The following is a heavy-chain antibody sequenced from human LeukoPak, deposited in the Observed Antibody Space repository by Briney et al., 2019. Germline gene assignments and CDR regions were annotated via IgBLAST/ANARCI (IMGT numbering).Heavy chain of an antibody. CDR1: GGTFSSYA. CDR2: IIPIFGTA. Sequence: SVKVSCKASGGTFSSYAIGWVRQAPGQGLEWMGGIIPIFGTANYAQEFQGRVTITADESTSTAYMELSSLRSEDTAVYYCARGGEDYYDSSGYYLPFDYWGQGTLVTVS. D-gene: IGHD3-22*01. V-gene: IGHV1-69*13. CDR3: ARGGEDYYDSSGYYLPFDY. J-gene: IGHJ4*02.